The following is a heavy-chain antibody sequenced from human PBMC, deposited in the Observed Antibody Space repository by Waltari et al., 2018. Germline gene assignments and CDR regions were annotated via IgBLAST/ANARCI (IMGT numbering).Heavy chain of an antibody. D-gene: IGHD2-2*02. CDR3: VRSYTASPMDV. J-gene: IGHJ6*02. Sequence: EVQLVASGGDLVHPGGSLRLSCAGSGFTFSDHYIDWVRQAPGKGLGWLGLTRNKENSYSTVYAASVKGRFTISRDDSKNLAYLQMNSLRIEDTAIYYCVRSYTASPMDVWGQGTTVTVSS. CDR2: TRNKENSYST. CDR1: GFTFSDHY. V-gene: IGHV3-72*01.